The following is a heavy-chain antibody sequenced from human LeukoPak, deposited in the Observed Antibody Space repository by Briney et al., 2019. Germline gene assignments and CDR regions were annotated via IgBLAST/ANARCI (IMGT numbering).Heavy chain of an antibody. J-gene: IGHJ5*02. Sequence: ASVKVSCKASGYSFTGYYMHWVRQAPGQGLEWMGWINPNSGGTNYAQKFQGRVTMTRDTSITTAYMELSRLRSDDTAVYYCAREKENYDFWSTANWFDPWGQGTLVTVSS. CDR1: GYSFTGYY. V-gene: IGHV1-2*02. D-gene: IGHD3-3*01. CDR3: AREKENYDFWSTANWFDP. CDR2: INPNSGGT.